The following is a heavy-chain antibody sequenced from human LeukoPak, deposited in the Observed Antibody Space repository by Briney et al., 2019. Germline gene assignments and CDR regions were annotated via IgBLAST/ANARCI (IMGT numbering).Heavy chain of an antibody. Sequence: GGSLRLSCAASGFTFSSYWMSWVRQAPGKGLEWVANIKQDGSEKYYVDSVKGRFTISRDNAKNSLYLQMNSLRAEDTAVYYCAREREYCTNGVCYTGDLDYWGQGTLVTVSS. V-gene: IGHV3-7*01. CDR3: AREREYCTNGVCYTGDLDY. CDR2: IKQDGSEK. D-gene: IGHD2-8*01. J-gene: IGHJ4*02. CDR1: GFTFSSYW.